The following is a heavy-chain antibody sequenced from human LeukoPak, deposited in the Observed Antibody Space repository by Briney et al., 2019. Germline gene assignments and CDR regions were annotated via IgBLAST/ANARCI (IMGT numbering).Heavy chain of an antibody. J-gene: IGHJ3*02. CDR2: ISYSGGRS. CDR1: GFTFSSYA. V-gene: IGHV3-23*01. CDR3: AKDDGGSPPDAFDI. Sequence: GGSLRLSCAASGFTFSSYAMSWVRQAPGKGLEWVSTISYSGGRSDYADSVKGRFAISRDSSKNTLYLQMNGLRGDDTAIYYCAKDDGGSPPDAFDIWGQGTLVSVSS. D-gene: IGHD1-26*01.